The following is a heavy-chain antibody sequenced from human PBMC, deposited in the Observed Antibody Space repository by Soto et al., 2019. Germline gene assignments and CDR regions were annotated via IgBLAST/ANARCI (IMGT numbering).Heavy chain of an antibody. V-gene: IGHV4-34*01. CDR2: INHSGST. J-gene: IGHJ4*02. CDR3: ASSLNDFWSGYSR. CDR1: GGSFSGYY. D-gene: IGHD3-3*01. Sequence: QVQLQQWGAGLLKPSETLSLTCAVYGGSFSGYYWSWIRQPPGKGLEWIGEINHSGSTNYNPSLKSRVTISVDTSKNQFSLKLSSVTAADTAVYYCASSLNDFWSGYSRWGQGTLVTVSS.